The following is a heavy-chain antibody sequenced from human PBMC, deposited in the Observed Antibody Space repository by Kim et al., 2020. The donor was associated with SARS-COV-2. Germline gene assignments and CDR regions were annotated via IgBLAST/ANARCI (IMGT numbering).Heavy chain of an antibody. CDR2: ISSSGSTI. Sequence: GGSLRLSCAASGFTFSSYEMNWVRQAPGKGLEWVSYISSSGSTIYYADSVKGRFTISRDNAKNSLYLQMNSLRAEDTAVYYCARDSSMKDAFDIWGQGTMVTVSS. CDR1: GFTFSSYE. J-gene: IGHJ3*02. CDR3: ARDSSMKDAFDI. V-gene: IGHV3-48*03.